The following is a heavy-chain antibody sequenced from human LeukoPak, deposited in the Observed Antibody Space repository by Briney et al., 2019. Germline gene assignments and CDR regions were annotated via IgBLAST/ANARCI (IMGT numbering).Heavy chain of an antibody. CDR2: IYYSGST. Sequence: SETLSPTCTVSGGSISSSSYYWGWIRQPPGKGLEWIGSIYYSGSTYYNPSLKSRVTISVDTSKNQFSLKLSSVTAADTAVYYCAREGRYFDWSPDAFDIWGQGTMVTVSS. CDR1: GGSISSSSYY. CDR3: AREGRYFDWSPDAFDI. D-gene: IGHD3-9*01. J-gene: IGHJ3*02. V-gene: IGHV4-39*07.